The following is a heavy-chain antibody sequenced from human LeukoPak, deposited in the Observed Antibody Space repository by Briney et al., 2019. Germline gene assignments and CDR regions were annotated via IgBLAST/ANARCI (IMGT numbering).Heavy chain of an antibody. CDR1: GYTFSANY. J-gene: IGHJ4*02. V-gene: IGHV1-2*02. CDR3: ARVVVVPAAMQDY. CDR2: INPNSGGT. D-gene: IGHD2-2*01. Sequence: GAAVKVSCKASGYTFSANYMHWVRQAPGQRLEWMGWINPNSGGTNYAEKFQGRVTMTRDTSISTAYMELSRLRSDDTAVYYCARVVVVPAAMQDYWGQGTLVTVSS.